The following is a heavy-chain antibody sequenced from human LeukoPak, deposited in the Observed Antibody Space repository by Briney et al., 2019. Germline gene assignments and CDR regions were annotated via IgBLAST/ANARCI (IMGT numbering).Heavy chain of an antibody. CDR1: GYTFTSYY. V-gene: IGHV1-46*01. CDR2: INPSGGST. D-gene: IGHD6-19*01. J-gene: IGHJ4*02. CDR3: LFVQVAGTFDY. Sequence: ASVKVSCKASGYTFTSYYMHWVRQAPGQGLEWMGIINPSGGSTSYAQKFQGRVTMTRDTSTSTVYMELSSLRAEDTALYYCLFVQVAGTFDYWGQGTLVTVSS.